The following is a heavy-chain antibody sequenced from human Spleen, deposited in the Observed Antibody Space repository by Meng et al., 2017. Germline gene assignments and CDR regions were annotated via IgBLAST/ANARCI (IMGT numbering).Heavy chain of an antibody. CDR1: SGSFTGYY. V-gene: IGHV4-34*01. CDR3: ARGSSSHYYFDY. J-gene: IGHJ4*02. Sequence: SETLSLTCVVSSGSFTGYYWSWIRQPPGKGLEWIGEINHSGSTNYNPSLKSRVTISVDTSKNQFSLKLSSVTAADTAVYYCARGSSSHYYFDYWGQGTLVTVSS. D-gene: IGHD2-2*01. CDR2: INHSGST.